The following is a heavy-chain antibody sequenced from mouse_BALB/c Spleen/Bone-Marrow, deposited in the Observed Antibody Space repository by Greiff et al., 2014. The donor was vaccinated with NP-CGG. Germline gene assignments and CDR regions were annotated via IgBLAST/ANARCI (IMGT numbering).Heavy chain of an antibody. CDR2: ISTYSGNT. J-gene: IGHJ3*01. V-gene: IGHV1-67*01. Sequence: VQLQQSGPELVRPGVSVKISYKGSGYTFTDYAMHWVKQSHAKSLEWIGVISTYSGNTNYNQKFKGKATMTVDKSSSTAYMELARLTSEDSAIYYCARGIYYDSTWFAYWGQGTLVTVSA. CDR1: GYTFTDYA. D-gene: IGHD2-4*01. CDR3: ARGIYYDSTWFAY.